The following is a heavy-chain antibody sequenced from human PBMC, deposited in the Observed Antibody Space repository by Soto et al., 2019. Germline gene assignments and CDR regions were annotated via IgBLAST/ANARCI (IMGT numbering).Heavy chain of an antibody. CDR1: GFIFSDYY. D-gene: IGHD1-7*01. Sequence: EVQLVESGGGLVQPGGSLRLSCAGSGFIFSDYYIDWVRQAPGKGLEWVGRSRDKGNSYSTDYAASVKGRFTVSRDASKNSLYLQMNSLKPEDTAMYYCTRSITGTTSFDYWGQGTRVTVSS. J-gene: IGHJ4*02. CDR3: TRSITGTTSFDY. V-gene: IGHV3-72*01. CDR2: SRDKGNSYST.